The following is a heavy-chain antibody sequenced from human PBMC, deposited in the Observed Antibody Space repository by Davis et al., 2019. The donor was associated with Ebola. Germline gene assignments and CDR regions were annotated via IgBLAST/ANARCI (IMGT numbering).Heavy chain of an antibody. CDR1: GFTFSNYG. J-gene: IGHJ5*02. Sequence: GESLKISCAASGFTFSNYGMNWVRQAPGKGLVWVSRINSDGSSTSYADSVKGRFTISRDNAKNTLYLQMNSLRAEDTAVYYCARDRWLPGGGWFDPWGQGTLVTVSS. CDR3: ARDRWLPGGGWFDP. CDR2: INSDGSST. D-gene: IGHD5-24*01. V-gene: IGHV3-74*01.